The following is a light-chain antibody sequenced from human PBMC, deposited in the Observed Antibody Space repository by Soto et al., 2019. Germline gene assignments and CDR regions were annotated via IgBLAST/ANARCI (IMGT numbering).Light chain of an antibody. J-gene: IGLJ1*01. CDR1: SSDVGGYNY. CDR3: SSYAGSNNQV. V-gene: IGLV2-8*01. CDR2: EVS. Sequence: QSALTQPPSASGSPGQSVTISCTGTSSDVGGYNYVSWYQQHPGRAPKLMIYEVSKRPSGVHDRFSGSKSGNTASLTVSGLQTEDEADYYCSSYAGSNNQVFGTGTKVTVL.